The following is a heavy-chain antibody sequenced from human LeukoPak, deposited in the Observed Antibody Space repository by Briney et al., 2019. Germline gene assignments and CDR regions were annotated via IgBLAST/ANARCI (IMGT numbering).Heavy chain of an antibody. Sequence: SETLSLTCTVSGGSISSYYWSWIRQPPGKGLEWIGYIYYSGSTNYNPSLKSRVTISVDTSKNQFSLKLSSVTAADTAVYYCARLTMVRVVISYYHYYGMDVWGQGTTVTVSS. D-gene: IGHD3-10*01. V-gene: IGHV4-59*01. CDR3: ARLTMVRVVISYYHYYGMDV. J-gene: IGHJ6*02. CDR1: GGSISSYY. CDR2: IYYSGST.